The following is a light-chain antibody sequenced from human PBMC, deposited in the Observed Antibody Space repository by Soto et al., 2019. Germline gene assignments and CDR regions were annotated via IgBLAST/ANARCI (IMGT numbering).Light chain of an antibody. CDR1: QSINSW. V-gene: IGKV1-5*03. Sequence: DIQMTQSPSTLSASVGDRVTITCRASQSINSWLAWYQQKPGKAPKLLIYKASSLESGVPSRFSGSGSGTEFTLTISSLQPDDLATYYCQQYNSDSRTFGQGTKVDIK. J-gene: IGKJ1*01. CDR3: QQYNSDSRT. CDR2: KAS.